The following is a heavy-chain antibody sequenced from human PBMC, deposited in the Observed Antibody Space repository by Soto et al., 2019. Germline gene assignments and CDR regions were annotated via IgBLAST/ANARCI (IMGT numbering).Heavy chain of an antibody. V-gene: IGHV3-23*01. CDR3: ASRSGGNSDGAFDI. CDR1: GFTFSSYA. J-gene: IGHJ3*02. CDR2: VSGSGGST. Sequence: SGGSLRLSCAASGFTFSSYAMSWVRQAPGTGLEWVSAVSGSGGSTYYADSVKGRFTISRDNSKNTLYRQMNSLRAEDTAVYYCASRSGGNSDGAFDIWGQGTMVTVSS. D-gene: IGHD2-15*01.